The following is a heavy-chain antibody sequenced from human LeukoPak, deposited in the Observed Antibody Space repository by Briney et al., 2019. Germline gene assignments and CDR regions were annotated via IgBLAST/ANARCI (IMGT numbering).Heavy chain of an antibody. CDR3: AGRRVLDASFDY. CDR1: GFTVSNNY. CDR2: IYSGDNT. D-gene: IGHD3-16*01. V-gene: IGHV3-66*02. Sequence: GGSLRLSCAASGFTVSNNYMSWVRQAPGKGLEWVSVIYSGDNTYYVESVKGRFSISRDNSKNTLFLQMNRLRAEDTAVYYCAGRRVLDASFDYWGQGTLVTVSS. J-gene: IGHJ4*02.